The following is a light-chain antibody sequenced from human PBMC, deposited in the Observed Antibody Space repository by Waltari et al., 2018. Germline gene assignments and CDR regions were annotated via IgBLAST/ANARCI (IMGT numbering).Light chain of an antibody. V-gene: IGKV1-39*01. CDR2: TAS. J-gene: IGKJ1*01. CDR3: QQSSSTPPWT. CDR1: QTISSY. Sequence: DIQMTQSPSSLSASVGDRVTITCRASQTISSYLNWYQPKPGKAPPLLIYTASSLQSGVPSRFSGSGSGTDFTLTSSSLQPEDFATYYCQQSSSTPPWTFGQGTKVEIK.